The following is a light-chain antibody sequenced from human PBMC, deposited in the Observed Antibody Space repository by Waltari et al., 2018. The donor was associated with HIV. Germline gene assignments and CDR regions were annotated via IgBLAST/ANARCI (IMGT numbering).Light chain of an antibody. CDR3: QVWDSGSDHPDVV. V-gene: IGLV3-21*02. CDR2: DDN. CDR1: NIGSKS. Sequence: SYVLTQPTSVSVAPGQTARLTYGGNNIGSKSVHWYQQKPGQAPVLVVYDDNDRPSGIPERFFGSNSGNTATLTITRVEAGDEADYYCQVWDSGSDHPDVVFGGGTKLTVL. J-gene: IGLJ2*01.